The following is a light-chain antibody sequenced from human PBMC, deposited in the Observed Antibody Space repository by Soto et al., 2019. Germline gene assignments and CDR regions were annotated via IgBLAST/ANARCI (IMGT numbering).Light chain of an antibody. CDR1: QSISSW. CDR3: QQYNSDLPIP. Sequence: IQVTQSPCPLSAPIRHRVTITCRASQSISSWLAWYQQKPGKAPKLLIYDASSLESGVPSRFSGSGSGTEFTLTISSLQPDDFATYYCQQYNSDLPIPVGQGARLAIK. CDR2: DAS. J-gene: IGKJ5*01. V-gene: IGKV1-5*01.